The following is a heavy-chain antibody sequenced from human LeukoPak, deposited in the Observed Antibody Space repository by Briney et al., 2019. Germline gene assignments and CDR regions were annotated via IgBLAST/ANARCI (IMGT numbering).Heavy chain of an antibody. CDR3: AKDSTRGSSWDFDY. D-gene: IGHD6-6*01. J-gene: IGHJ4*02. CDR2: ISYNSGT. V-gene: IGHV3-48*04. CDR1: GFTFSSYS. Sequence: QSGGSLTLSCAASGFTFSSYSMNWVRQAPGKGLEWLSYISYNSGTYYADSVKGRFTVSRDNSTNSLYLQMNSLRAADTALYYCAKDSTRGSSWDFDYWGQGTLVTVSS.